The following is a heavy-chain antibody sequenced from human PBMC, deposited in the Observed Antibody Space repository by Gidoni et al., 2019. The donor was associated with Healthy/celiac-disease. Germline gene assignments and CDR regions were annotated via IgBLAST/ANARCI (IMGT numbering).Heavy chain of an antibody. CDR2: ISSSSSYI. CDR1: GFTFSSYS. J-gene: IGHJ3*02. V-gene: IGHV3-21*01. D-gene: IGHD2-2*02. CDR3: ARLGDCSSTSCYTPSDAFDI. Sequence: EVQLVESGGGLVKPGWSLRLSCAASGFTFSSYSMTWVRQAPGKGLEWVSSISSSSSYIYYADSVKGRFTISRDNAKNSLYLQMNSLRAEDTAVYYCARLGDCSSTSCYTPSDAFDIWGQGTMVTVSS.